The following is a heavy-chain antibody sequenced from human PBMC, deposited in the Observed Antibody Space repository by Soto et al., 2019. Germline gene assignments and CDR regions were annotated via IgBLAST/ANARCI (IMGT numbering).Heavy chain of an antibody. CDR2: IGDDGSNK. J-gene: IGHJ4*02. CDR3: AKDRFVATMTTTDY. D-gene: IGHD4-17*01. Sequence: GGSLRLSCAASGFTFSSYGMHWVRQAPGKGLEWVAVIGDDGSNKYYADSVKGRFTISRDNSKNTLYLQMNSLRAEDTAVYYCAKDRFVATMTTTDYWGQGTLVTVSS. V-gene: IGHV3-30*18. CDR1: GFTFSSYG.